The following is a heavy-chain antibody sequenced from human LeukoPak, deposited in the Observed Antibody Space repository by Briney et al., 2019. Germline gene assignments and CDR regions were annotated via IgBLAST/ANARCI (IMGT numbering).Heavy chain of an antibody. V-gene: IGHV1-46*01. D-gene: IGHD6-19*01. J-gene: IGHJ4*02. CDR3: ARVRPRGYSSGWYYFGY. CDR1: GYTFTSYY. Sequence: ASVKVSCKASGYTFTSYYMHWVRQAPGQGLEWMGIINPSGGSTSYAQKFQGRVTMTRDTSTSTVYMELSSLRSEDTAVYYCARVRPRGYSSGWYYFGYWGQGTLVTVSS. CDR2: INPSGGST.